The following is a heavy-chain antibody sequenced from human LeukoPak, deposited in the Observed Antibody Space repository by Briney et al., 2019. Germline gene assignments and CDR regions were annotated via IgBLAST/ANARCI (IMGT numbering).Heavy chain of an antibody. J-gene: IGHJ4*02. Sequence: SETLSLTCTVSGYSISSGYYWGWIRQPPGKGLEWIGSIYHSGSTHYNPSLKSRLTISVDTPKNQFSLKLSSVTTADAAVYYCARYSSSGYGEIDYWGQGTLVIVSS. CDR1: GYSISSGYY. CDR2: IYHSGST. D-gene: IGHD5-12*01. V-gene: IGHV4-38-2*02. CDR3: ARYSSSGYGEIDY.